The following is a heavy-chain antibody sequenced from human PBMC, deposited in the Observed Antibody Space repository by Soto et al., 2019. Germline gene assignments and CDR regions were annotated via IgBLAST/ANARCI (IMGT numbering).Heavy chain of an antibody. CDR1: GFMFSDYA. CDR3: AKDAIANDGIWLMDS. J-gene: IGHJ5*02. D-gene: IGHD3-16*01. V-gene: IGHV3-23*01. Sequence: GGSLRLSCAASGFMFSDYAMTWARQAPGKELEWVSGLLRPGRSTYYADSVKGRFTISGDTSADTVYLQMDSLRAEDTAVYYCAKDAIANDGIWLMDSWGQGTVVTVSS. CDR2: LLRPGRST.